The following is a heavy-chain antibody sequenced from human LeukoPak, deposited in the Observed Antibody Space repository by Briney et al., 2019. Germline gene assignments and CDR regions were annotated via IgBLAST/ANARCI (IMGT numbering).Heavy chain of an antibody. CDR2: ISWNSGSI. CDR1: GFTFDDYA. Sequence: GGSLRLSCAASGFTFDDYAMHWVRQAPGKGLEWVSGISWNSGSIGYADSVKGRFTISRDNAKNSLYLQMNSLRAEDTALYYCAKDMASSSWLAFDIWGQGTMVTVSS. D-gene: IGHD6-13*01. J-gene: IGHJ3*02. CDR3: AKDMASSSWLAFDI. V-gene: IGHV3-9*01.